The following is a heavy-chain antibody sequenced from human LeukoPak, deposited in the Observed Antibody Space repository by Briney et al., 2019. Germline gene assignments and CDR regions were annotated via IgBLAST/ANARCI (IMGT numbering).Heavy chain of an antibody. J-gene: IGHJ4*02. CDR1: GFTVSTNY. V-gene: IGHV3-20*04. Sequence: GGSLRLSCAASGFTVSTNYMSWVRQTPGKGLEWVSGINWSGGSTGYADPLRGRFTISRDNAKNSLYLQMDSLRAEDTALYYCARAPITSPFYFDSWGQGTLVTVSS. D-gene: IGHD2-2*01. CDR3: ARAPITSPFYFDS. CDR2: INWSGGST.